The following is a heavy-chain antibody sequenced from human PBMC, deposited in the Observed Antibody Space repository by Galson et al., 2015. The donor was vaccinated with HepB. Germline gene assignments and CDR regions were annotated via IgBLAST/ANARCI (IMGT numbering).Heavy chain of an antibody. D-gene: IGHD6-13*01. CDR1: GFTFSSYA. V-gene: IGHV3-30*04. Sequence: SLRLSCAASGFTFSSYAMHWVRQAPGKGLEWVAVISYDGSNKYYADSVKGRFTISRDNSKNTLYLQMNSLRAEDTAVYYCARDPEGSSWYPPYYYYYGMDVWGQGTTVTVSS. CDR3: ARDPEGSSWYPPYYYYYGMDV. CDR2: ISYDGSNK. J-gene: IGHJ6*02.